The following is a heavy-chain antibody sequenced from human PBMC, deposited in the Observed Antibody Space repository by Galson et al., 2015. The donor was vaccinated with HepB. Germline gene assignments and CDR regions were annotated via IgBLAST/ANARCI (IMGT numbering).Heavy chain of an antibody. J-gene: IGHJ6*02. CDR2: TYYRSKWII. Sequence: CAISGDSVSSNHAVWNWIRQSPSRGLEWLGRTYYRSKWIIDYATSVKSRITISPDTSRNQSSLHLSSVTPEDTAVYYCAYGSDVWGQGTAVIVSS. CDR3: AYGSDV. V-gene: IGHV6-1*01. CDR1: GDSVSSNHAV.